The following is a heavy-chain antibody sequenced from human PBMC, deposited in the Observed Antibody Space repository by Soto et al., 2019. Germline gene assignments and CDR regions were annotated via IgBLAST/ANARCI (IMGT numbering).Heavy chain of an antibody. CDR2: IYYSGST. D-gene: IGHD3-3*01. CDR1: GGSISSGDYY. J-gene: IGHJ4*02. V-gene: IGHV4-30-4*01. Sequence: PSETLSLTCTVSGGSISSGDYYWSWIRQPPGKGLEWIGYIYYSGSTYYNPSLKSRVTISVDTSKNQFSLKLSSVTAADTAVYYCARALLYYDFWSGYYIDYWGQGTLVTVSS. CDR3: ARALLYYDFWSGYYIDY.